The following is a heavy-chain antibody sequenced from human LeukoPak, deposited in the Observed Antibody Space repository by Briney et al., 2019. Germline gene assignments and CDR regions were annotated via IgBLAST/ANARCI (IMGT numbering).Heavy chain of an antibody. CDR2: ISYDGSNY. CDR3: AKPRIPVAGTGLDF. CDR1: GFTFSSYG. J-gene: IGHJ4*02. Sequence: PGGSLRLSCAASGFTFSSYGMHWVRQAPGKGLEWVAVISYDGSNYYYAGSVKGRFTISRDNSKNTLYLQMNSLRAEDTAVYYCAKPRIPVAGTGLDFWGQGTLVTVSS. V-gene: IGHV3-30*18. D-gene: IGHD6-19*01.